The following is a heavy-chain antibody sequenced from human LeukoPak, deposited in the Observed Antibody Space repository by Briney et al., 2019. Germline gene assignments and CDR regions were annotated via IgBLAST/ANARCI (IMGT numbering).Heavy chain of an antibody. J-gene: IGHJ5*02. CDR3: ARALDGDYRNWFDP. CDR1: GYTFTSYG. Sequence: ASVKVSCKASGYTFTSYGISWVRQAPGQGLEWKGWISAYNGNTNYAQKLQGRVTMTTDTSTSTAYMELRSLRSDDTAVYYCARALDGDYRNWFDPWGQGTLVTVSS. D-gene: IGHD4-17*01. V-gene: IGHV1-18*01. CDR2: ISAYNGNT.